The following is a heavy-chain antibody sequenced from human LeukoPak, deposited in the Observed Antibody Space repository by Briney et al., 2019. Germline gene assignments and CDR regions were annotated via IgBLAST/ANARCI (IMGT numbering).Heavy chain of an antibody. D-gene: IGHD3-3*01. Sequence: NSSETLSLTCAVYGGSFSGYYWSWIRQPPGKGLEWIGEINHSGSTNYNPSLKSRVTISVDTSKNQFSLKLSSVTAADTAVYYCARASGSYYDFWSGYYFDYWGQGTLVTVSS. J-gene: IGHJ4*02. CDR2: INHSGST. CDR3: ARASGSYYDFWSGYYFDY. CDR1: GGSFSGYY. V-gene: IGHV4-34*01.